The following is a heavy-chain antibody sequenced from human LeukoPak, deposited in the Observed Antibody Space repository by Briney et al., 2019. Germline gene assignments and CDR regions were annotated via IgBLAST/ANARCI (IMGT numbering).Heavy chain of an antibody. J-gene: IGHJ6*02. Sequence: PGGSLRLSCAASGFTFDDYAMHWVRQAPGTGLEWVSLISGDGGSTYYADSVKGRFTISRDNSKNSLYLQMNSLRTEDTALYYCAKAMYSGSYYYYYGMDVWGQGTTVTVSS. CDR1: GFTFDDYA. CDR3: AKAMYSGSYYYYYGMDV. D-gene: IGHD1-26*01. CDR2: ISGDGGST. V-gene: IGHV3-43*02.